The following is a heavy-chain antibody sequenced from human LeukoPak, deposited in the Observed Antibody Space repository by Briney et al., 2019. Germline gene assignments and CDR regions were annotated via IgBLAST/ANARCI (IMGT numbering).Heavy chain of an antibody. CDR3: ARGTTVDY. D-gene: IGHD1-1*01. Sequence: GGSLRLSCAASGFTFSSYWMNWVRQAPGKGLECVANIKYDGSEKYYVDSVKGRFTISRDNAKNSLYLQMNSLRVEDTAVYSCARGTTVDYWGRGTLVTVSS. CDR1: GFTFSSYW. J-gene: IGHJ4*02. CDR2: IKYDGSEK. V-gene: IGHV3-7*01.